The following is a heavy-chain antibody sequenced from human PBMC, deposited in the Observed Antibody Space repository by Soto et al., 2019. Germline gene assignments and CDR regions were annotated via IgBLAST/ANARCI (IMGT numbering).Heavy chain of an antibody. CDR2: FYYSGIT. D-gene: IGHD3-3*01. Sequence: SENLSLTCTVSGGSIGTYYWSWIRQPPGKGLEWIGDFYYSGITNYNPSLKSRVTISLITSNNQFSLKLTSVTAADTAVYYCARGPSFTIWGVVSWFDPCGQGPPVTVSS. V-gene: IGHV4-59*01. CDR3: ARGPSFTIWGVVSWFDP. CDR1: GGSIGTYY. J-gene: IGHJ5*02.